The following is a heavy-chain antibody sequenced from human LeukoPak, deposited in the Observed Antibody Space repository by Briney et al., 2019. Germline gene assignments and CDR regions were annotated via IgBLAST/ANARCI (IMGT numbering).Heavy chain of an antibody. J-gene: IGHJ6*03. CDR3: ASRTPPVSYYYYYMDD. CDR1: GYTFTGYY. Sequence: ASVKVSCKASGYTFTGYYMHWVRQAPGQGLEWMGWINPNSGGTNYAQKFQGRVTMTRDTSISTAYMELSRLRSDDTAVYYCASRTPPVSYYYYYMDDWGKGTTVTVSS. D-gene: IGHD1-14*01. CDR2: INPNSGGT. V-gene: IGHV1-2*02.